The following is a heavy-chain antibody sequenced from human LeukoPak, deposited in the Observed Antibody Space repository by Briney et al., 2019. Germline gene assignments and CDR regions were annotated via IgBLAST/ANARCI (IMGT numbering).Heavy chain of an antibody. CDR1: GGSISSYY. J-gene: IGHJ4*02. V-gene: IGHV4-59*01. Sequence: PSETLSLTCTVSGGSISSYYWSWIRQPPGGGLEWIGYIYYIRNTNYNPSLKSRVTMSLDPSENQFSLKLNSVTAADTAVYYCARTQSQSGSYRYYFGYWGQGTLVTVSS. CDR3: ARTQSQSGSYRYYFGY. D-gene: IGHD1-26*01. CDR2: IYYIRNT.